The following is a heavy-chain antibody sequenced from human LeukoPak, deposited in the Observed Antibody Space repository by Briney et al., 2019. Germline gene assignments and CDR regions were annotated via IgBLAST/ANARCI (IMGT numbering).Heavy chain of an antibody. V-gene: IGHV5-51*01. CDR2: IYPGDSDT. D-gene: IGHD2-21*02. CDR1: GYSFSTFW. J-gene: IGHJ3*02. CDR3: ASPGGAYCGGDCYTNDAFDI. Sequence: GESLKISCKASGYSFSTFWIGWVRKMPGKGLGWMGIIYPGDSDTRYSPSFQGQVTISADKSISTAYLQWSSLKASDTAMYYCASPGGAYCGGDCYTNDAFDIWGQGTMVTVSS.